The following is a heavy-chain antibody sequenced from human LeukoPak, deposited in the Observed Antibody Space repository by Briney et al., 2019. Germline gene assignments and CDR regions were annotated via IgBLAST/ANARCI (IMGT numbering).Heavy chain of an antibody. D-gene: IGHD3-3*01. Sequence: GGSLRLSCAASGFTLSNYWMHWVRQAPGKGLVWVSRINADGSSASYADSVKGRFTISRDNSKNTLYLQMNSLRAEDTAVYYCAKGGVRFLEWSPSPWFDPWGQGTLVTVSS. J-gene: IGHJ5*02. CDR3: AKGGVRFLEWSPSPWFDP. V-gene: IGHV3-74*01. CDR1: GFTLSNYW. CDR2: INADGSSA.